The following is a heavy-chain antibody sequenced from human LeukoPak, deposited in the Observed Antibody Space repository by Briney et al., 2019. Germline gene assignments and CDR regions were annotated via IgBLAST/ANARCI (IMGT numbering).Heavy chain of an antibody. V-gene: IGHV4-59*01. CDR1: GGSISSYY. Sequence: SETLSLTCTVSGGSISSYYWSWIRQPPGEGLEWIGYIYYSGNTNYNRSLKSRVTISVDTSKNQVSLKLNSVTAADTAVYYCARDPYSSGWPDWCFDLWGRGALVTVSS. CDR3: ARDPYSSGWPDWCFDL. J-gene: IGHJ2*01. CDR2: IYYSGNT. D-gene: IGHD6-19*01.